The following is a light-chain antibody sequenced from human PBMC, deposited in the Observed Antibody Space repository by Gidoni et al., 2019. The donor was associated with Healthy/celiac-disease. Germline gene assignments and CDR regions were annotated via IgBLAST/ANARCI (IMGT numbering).Light chain of an antibody. J-gene: IGKJ3*01. CDR1: QGISSY. CDR2: AAS. V-gene: IGKV1-9*01. Sequence: DIQLTQSPSFLSASVGDRVTITCRASQGISSYLDWYQQKPGKAPKLLIYAASTLQSGVPSRFSGSGSGTEFTLTISSLQPEDFATYYCQQLTFGPGTKVDIK. CDR3: QQLT.